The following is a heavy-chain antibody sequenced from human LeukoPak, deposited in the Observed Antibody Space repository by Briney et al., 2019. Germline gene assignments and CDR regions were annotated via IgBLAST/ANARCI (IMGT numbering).Heavy chain of an antibody. Sequence: ASVTVSCKASGGTFSSYAFSWVRQAPGQGLEWVGGIILIFGTANYSQKFQGRVTITADESTSTAYMELSSLRSEDTAVYYCARVPFDQQLVLHSNWFDPWGQGTLVTVSS. CDR2: IILIFGTA. CDR1: GGTFSSYA. CDR3: ARVPFDQQLVLHSNWFDP. J-gene: IGHJ5*02. D-gene: IGHD6-13*01. V-gene: IGHV1-69*13.